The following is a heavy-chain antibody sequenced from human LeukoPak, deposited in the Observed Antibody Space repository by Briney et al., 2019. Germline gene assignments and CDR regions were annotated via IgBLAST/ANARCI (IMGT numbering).Heavy chain of an antibody. CDR1: GFTFSSYS. V-gene: IGHV3-21*01. CDR2: ISSSSSYI. CDR3: ARVRPYYYGSGRYDAFDI. Sequence: GGSLRLSCAASGFTFSSYSMNWVRQAPGKGLEWVSSISSSSSYIYYADSVKGRFTISRDNAKNTLYLQMNSLRAEDTAVYYCARVRPYYYGSGRYDAFDIWGQGTMVTVSS. D-gene: IGHD3-10*01. J-gene: IGHJ3*02.